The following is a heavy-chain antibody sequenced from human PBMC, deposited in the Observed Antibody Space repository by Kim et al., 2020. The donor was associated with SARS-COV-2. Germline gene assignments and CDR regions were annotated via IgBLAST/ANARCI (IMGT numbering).Heavy chain of an antibody. CDR3: ARGEVITFGGAVIDY. CDR1: GFTFSSYS. D-gene: IGHD3-16*01. CDR2: ISSSSSYI. V-gene: IGHV3-21*01. Sequence: GGSLRLSCAASGFTFSSYSMNWVRQAPGKGLEWVSSISSSSSYIYYADSVKGRFTISRDNAKNSLYLQMNSLRAEDTAVYYCARGEVITFGGAVIDYWGQGTLVTVSS. J-gene: IGHJ4*02.